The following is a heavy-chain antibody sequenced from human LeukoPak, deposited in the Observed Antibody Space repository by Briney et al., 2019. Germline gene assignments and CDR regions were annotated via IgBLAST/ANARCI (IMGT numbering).Heavy chain of an antibody. Sequence: GGSLRLSCAASGFFFNSDWMDWVRQAPGKGLEWVANIKHDESEKNYLDSVKGRFTISRDNSKNTLYLQMNSLRTEDTAVYYCARASYHYDSSDSKGAFDIWGQGTMVTVSS. CDR3: ARASYHYDSSDSKGAFDI. CDR2: IKHDESEK. CDR1: GFFFNSDW. D-gene: IGHD3-22*01. V-gene: IGHV3-7*01. J-gene: IGHJ3*02.